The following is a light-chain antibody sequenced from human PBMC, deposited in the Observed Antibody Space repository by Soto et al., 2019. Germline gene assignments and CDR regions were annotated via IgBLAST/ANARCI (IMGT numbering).Light chain of an antibody. CDR1: QSISSW. J-gene: IGKJ1*01. CDR2: DAS. Sequence: RSSQSISSWLAWYQQKPGKAPKLLIYDASSLESGVTSKYSGSRSGTACSLTIPSLQPGDFAPNYCQQYHSHLTFRQGTKVDI. V-gene: IGKV1-5*01. CDR3: QQYHSHLT.